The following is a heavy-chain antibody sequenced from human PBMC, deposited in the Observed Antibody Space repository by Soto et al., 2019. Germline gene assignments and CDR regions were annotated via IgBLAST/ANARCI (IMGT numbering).Heavy chain of an antibody. V-gene: IGHV4-34*01. CDR3: ARDRLANWFDP. CDR2: INHSGST. CDR1: GGSFSGYY. Sequence: PSETLSLTCAVYGGSFSGYYWSWIRQPPGKGLEWIGEINHSGSTNYNPSLKSRVTISLDTSKNQFSLKLSSVTAADTAVYYCARDRLANWFDPWGQGTLVTVSS. D-gene: IGHD3-9*01. J-gene: IGHJ5*02.